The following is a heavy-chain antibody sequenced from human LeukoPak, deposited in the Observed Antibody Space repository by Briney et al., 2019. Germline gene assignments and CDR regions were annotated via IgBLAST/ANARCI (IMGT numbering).Heavy chain of an antibody. J-gene: IGHJ4*02. CDR3: ARLKSYCGGDCYPDQFHN. Sequence: SETLSLTCAVYGGSFSGYYWSWIRQPPGKGLEWIATISYSGRTYYNPSLKTRLTISVDTSKNQFSLKLLSVAAADTAVYYCARLKSYCGGDCYPDQFHNWGQGTLVTVSS. V-gene: IGHV4-34*01. CDR1: GGSFSGYY. CDR2: ISYSGRT. D-gene: IGHD2-21*02.